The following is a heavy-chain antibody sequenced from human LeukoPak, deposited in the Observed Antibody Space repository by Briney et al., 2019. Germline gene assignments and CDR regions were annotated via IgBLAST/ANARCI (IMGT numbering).Heavy chain of an antibody. CDR2: INPSGGST. J-gene: IGHJ4*02. Sequence: ASVKVSCKASGGTFSSYAISWVRQAPGQGLEWMGIINPSGGSTSYAQKFQGRVTMTRDTSTSTVYMELSSLGSEDTAVYYCARTAGRTFDYWGQGTLVTVSS. D-gene: IGHD6-6*01. CDR1: GGTFSSYA. V-gene: IGHV1-46*01. CDR3: ARTAGRTFDY.